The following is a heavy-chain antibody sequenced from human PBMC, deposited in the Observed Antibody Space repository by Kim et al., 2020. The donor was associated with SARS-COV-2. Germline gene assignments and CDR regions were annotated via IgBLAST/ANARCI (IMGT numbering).Heavy chain of an antibody. D-gene: IGHD6-19*01. CDR2: ISWNSGSI. V-gene: IGHV3-9*01. Sequence: GGSLRLSCAASGFTFGDYAMHWVRQAPGKGLEWVSGISWNSGSIGYADSVKGRFTISRDNAKNSLYLQMNSLRAEDTALYYCAKDKGAGSSGSFYFDYWGQGTLVTVSS. CDR1: GFTFGDYA. J-gene: IGHJ4*02. CDR3: AKDKGAGSSGSFYFDY.